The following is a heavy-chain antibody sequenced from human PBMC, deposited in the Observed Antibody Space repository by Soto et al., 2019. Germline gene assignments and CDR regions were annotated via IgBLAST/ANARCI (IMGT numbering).Heavy chain of an antibody. J-gene: IGHJ6*02. CDR2: IYYRGST. V-gene: IGHV4-59*01. CDR3: ARDQGPEQYYGLDV. CDR1: GGSMSRYF. Sequence: SETLSLTCTVSGGSMSRYFWSWIRQPPGKGLEYIGYIYYRGSTNYNSSLGSRVTISIDTSKNQFSLKLSAVTAADTAVYYCARDQGPEQYYGLDVWGQGNTLT.